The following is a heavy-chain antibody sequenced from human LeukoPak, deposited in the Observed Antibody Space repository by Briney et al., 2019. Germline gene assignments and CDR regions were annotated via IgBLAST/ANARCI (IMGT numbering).Heavy chain of an antibody. J-gene: IGHJ4*02. CDR2: INHSGST. Sequence: SETLSLTCAVYGGSFSGYYWSWIRQPPGKGLEWIGEINHSGSTNYNPSLKSRVTISVDTSKNQFSLKLSSVTAADTAVYYCARGRNNTAMAYYWGQGTLVTVSS. V-gene: IGHV4-34*01. D-gene: IGHD5-18*01. CDR3: ARGRNNTAMAYY. CDR1: GGSFSGYY.